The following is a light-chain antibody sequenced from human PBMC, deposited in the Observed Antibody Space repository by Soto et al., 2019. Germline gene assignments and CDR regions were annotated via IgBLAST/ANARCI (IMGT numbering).Light chain of an antibody. J-gene: IGKJ2*01. Sequence: DIQMTQSPSTLSAAVGDRVTITCRASQSIGTWLAWYQQKPGKGPKLLIYDASTLESGVPSRFSGSGSGTEFTLIISSLQPDDFATYYCQQYDTYSMYTFGQGTKVDIK. CDR1: QSIGTW. V-gene: IGKV1-5*01. CDR3: QQYDTYSMYT. CDR2: DAS.